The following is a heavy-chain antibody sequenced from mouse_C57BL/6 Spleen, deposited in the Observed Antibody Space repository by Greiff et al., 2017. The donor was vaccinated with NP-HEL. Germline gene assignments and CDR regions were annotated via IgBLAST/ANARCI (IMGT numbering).Heavy chain of an antibody. CDR1: GYTFTDYY. CDR2: INPNNGGT. D-gene: IGHD2-4*01. J-gene: IGHJ3*01. V-gene: IGHV1-26*01. CDR3: AKDYDSFAY. Sequence: LMEPGASVKISCKASGYTFTDYYMNWVKQSHGKSLEWIGDINPNNGGTSYNQKFKGKATLTVDKSSSTAYMELRSLTSEDSAVYYCAKDYDSFAYWGQGTLVTVSA.